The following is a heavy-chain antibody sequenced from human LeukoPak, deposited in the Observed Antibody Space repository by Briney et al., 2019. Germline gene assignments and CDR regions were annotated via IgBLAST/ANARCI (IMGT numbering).Heavy chain of an antibody. D-gene: IGHD2-15*01. CDR2: IRYDGSNK. CDR1: GFTFSSYG. Sequence: GGSLRLSCAASGFTFSSYGMHCVRQAPVKRLQWVAFIRYDGSNKYYADSVKGRFTIPRDNSKNTLYLQMNSLRAEDTAVYYCAKDMVVAADYWGQGTLVTVSS. V-gene: IGHV3-30*02. J-gene: IGHJ4*02. CDR3: AKDMVVAADY.